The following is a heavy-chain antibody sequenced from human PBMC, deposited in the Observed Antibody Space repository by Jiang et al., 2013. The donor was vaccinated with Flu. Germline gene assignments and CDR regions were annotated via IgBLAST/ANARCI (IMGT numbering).Heavy chain of an antibody. CDR2: VYTSGST. D-gene: IGHD3-9*01. Sequence: WIGRVYTSGSTDTNPSLKSRVTMSVDTSKNQFSLIVNSVTAADTAVYYCARESRDYYGTGYSCDYWGQGTPVTVSS. V-gene: IGHV4-4*07. CDR3: ARESRDYYGTGYSCDY. J-gene: IGHJ4*02.